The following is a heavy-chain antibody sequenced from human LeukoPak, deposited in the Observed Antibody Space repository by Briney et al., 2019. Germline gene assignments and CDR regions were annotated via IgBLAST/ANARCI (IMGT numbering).Heavy chain of an antibody. CDR3: AKDQNYYGSGSADDAFDI. CDR2: ISGSGGST. Sequence: GGSLRLSCAASGFTFSSYAMSWVRQAPGKGLEWVSAISGSGGSTYYADSVKGRFTISRDNSKNTLYLQMNSLRAEDTAVYYRAKDQNYYGSGSADDAFDIWGQGTMVTVSS. V-gene: IGHV3-23*01. D-gene: IGHD3-10*01. J-gene: IGHJ3*02. CDR1: GFTFSSYA.